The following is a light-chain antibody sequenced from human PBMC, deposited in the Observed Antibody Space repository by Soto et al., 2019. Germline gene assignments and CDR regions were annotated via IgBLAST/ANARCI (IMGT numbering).Light chain of an antibody. Sequence: EIVLTQSPGTLSLSPGERATLSCRASQSVSSGYLAWYQQKPGQAPRLLIYGASSRATGIPDRFSGSGSGTDFTLTISRLEPEDFAVYHCQQYDSSPTFGQGTKVDI. CDR3: QQYDSSPT. CDR1: QSVSSGY. J-gene: IGKJ1*01. CDR2: GAS. V-gene: IGKV3-20*01.